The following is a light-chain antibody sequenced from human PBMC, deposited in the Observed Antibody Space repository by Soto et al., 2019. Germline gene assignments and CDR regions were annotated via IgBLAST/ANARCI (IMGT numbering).Light chain of an antibody. CDR2: EDD. Sequence: NFMLTQPHSVSESPGKTVTISCTRSSGRVASNYVQWYQQRPGSAPTTVVFEDDQRPSGVPDRFSGSIDSSSNSAFLTISGLKFEDEADYYCQSYDSPKEVFGGGTKVTVL. J-gene: IGLJ2*01. CDR1: SGRVASNY. CDR3: QSYDSPKEV. V-gene: IGLV6-57*04.